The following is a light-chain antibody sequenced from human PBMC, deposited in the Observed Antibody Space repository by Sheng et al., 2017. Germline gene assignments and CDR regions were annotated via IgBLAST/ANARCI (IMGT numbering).Light chain of an antibody. J-gene: IGLJ3*02. V-gene: IGLV2-11*01. Sequence: QSALTQPRSVSGSPGQSVTISCTGSSSDIGGYNYVSSYQQLPGKAPKLMIFDVSKRPSGVRDRFSGSKSGNTASLTISGLQAEDEADYYCCSYAGNYIRVFGGGTKVTVL. CDR3: CSYAGNYIRV. CDR2: DVS. CDR1: SSDIGGYNY.